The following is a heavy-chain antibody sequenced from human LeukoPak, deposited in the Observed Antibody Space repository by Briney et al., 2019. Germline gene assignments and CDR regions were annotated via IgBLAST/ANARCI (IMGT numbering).Heavy chain of an antibody. J-gene: IGHJ4*02. D-gene: IGHD5-18*01. CDR1: GFTFSSYA. V-gene: IGHV3-23*01. CDR3: AKGGGYSYGSSYYFDY. CDR2: ISGSGGST. Sequence: GGTLRLSCAASGFTFSSYAMSWVRQAPGKGLEWVSAISGSGGSTYYADSVKGRFTISRDNSKNTLYLQMNSLRAEDTAVYYCAKGGGYSYGSSYYFDYWGQGTLVTVSS.